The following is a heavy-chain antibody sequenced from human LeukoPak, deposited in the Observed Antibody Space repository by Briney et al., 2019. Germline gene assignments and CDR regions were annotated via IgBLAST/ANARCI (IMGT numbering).Heavy chain of an antibody. CDR2: INHSGST. CDR1: GGSFSGYY. D-gene: IGHD2-2*02. CDR3: ARHRTVSCSSTSCYTYYYMDV. Sequence: TSSETLSLTCAVYGGSFSGYYWSWIRQPPWKGLEWIGEINHSGSTNYNPSLKSRVTISVDTSKNQFSLKLSSVTAADTAVYYCARHRTVSCSSTSCYTYYYMDVWGKGTTVTVSS. V-gene: IGHV4-34*01. J-gene: IGHJ6*03.